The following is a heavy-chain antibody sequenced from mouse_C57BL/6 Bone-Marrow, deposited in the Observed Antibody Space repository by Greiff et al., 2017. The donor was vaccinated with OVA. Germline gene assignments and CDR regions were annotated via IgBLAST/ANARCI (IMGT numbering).Heavy chain of an antibody. J-gene: IGHJ4*01. D-gene: IGHD1-1*01. CDR3: LLYAMGY. Sequence: QVQLQQPGAELVKPGASVKLSCKASGYTFTSYWMQWVKQRPGQGLEWIGEIDPSDSYTNYNQKFKGKATLTVDTSSSTAYMQLSSLTSEDSAVYYCLLYAMGYWGQGTSVTVSS. CDR2: IDPSDSYT. V-gene: IGHV1-50*01. CDR1: GYTFTSYW.